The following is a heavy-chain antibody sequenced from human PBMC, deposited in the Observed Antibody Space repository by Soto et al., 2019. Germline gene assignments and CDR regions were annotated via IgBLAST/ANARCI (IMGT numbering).Heavy chain of an antibody. V-gene: IGHV3-23*01. D-gene: IGHD6-13*01. CDR1: GFTFSSCA. J-gene: IGHJ4*02. CDR3: AKVSSSWYAGFFDL. Sequence: PGGSLRLSCAASGFTFSSCAMGRVRQAPGKGLEWVSGLSDSGGSIYYADSVKGRFTISRDNSMNTLYLQMNTLRAEDTAIYYCAKVSSSWYAGFFDLWGQGTLVTVSS. CDR2: LSDSGGSI.